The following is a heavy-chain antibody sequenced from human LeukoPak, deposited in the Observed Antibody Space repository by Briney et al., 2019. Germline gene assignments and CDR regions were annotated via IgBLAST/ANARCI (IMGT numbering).Heavy chain of an antibody. D-gene: IGHD3-10*01. CDR1: GYTFTGYN. CDR2: INPNSGGT. Sequence: ASLKVSCKASGYTFTGYNLHWVRQAPGQRLERMGWINPNSGGTNYAQKFQGRVTMTRDTSINTAYMELSRLRSDDTAVYYCARGVGLRGVSIDYFDYWGQGRLVTVSS. CDR3: ARGVGLRGVSIDYFDY. V-gene: IGHV1-2*02. J-gene: IGHJ4*02.